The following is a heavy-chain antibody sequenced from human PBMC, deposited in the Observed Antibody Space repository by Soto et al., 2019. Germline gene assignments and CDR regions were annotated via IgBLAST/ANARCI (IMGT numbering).Heavy chain of an antibody. D-gene: IGHD3-16*01. J-gene: IGHJ5*02. CDR2: INPAGTIT. V-gene: IGHV3-74*01. CDR1: GFPFSHYW. Sequence: VQMVESGGGSVQPGGSIRLSCAASGFPFSHYWMHWVRQTPGKGLVWVSRINPAGTITNYADSVEGRFTISRDNADSALFLQMNSLSAEDTAIYYCTSDTFGLRDTWGQGTLVTVSS. CDR3: TSDTFGLRDT.